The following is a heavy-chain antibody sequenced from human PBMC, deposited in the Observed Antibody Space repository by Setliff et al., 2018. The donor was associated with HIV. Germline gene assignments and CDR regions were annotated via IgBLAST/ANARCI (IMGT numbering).Heavy chain of an antibody. J-gene: IGHJ4*02. CDR3: ARVISGRGRELPDFEY. V-gene: IGHV1-8*02. D-gene: IGHD2-2*01. CDR2: MNPSGAT. Sequence: ASVKVSCKASGYTLTNCDINWVRQANGQGLEWMGWMNPSGATGYAQEFQGRVTMTRDTSISTAYMELSRLRSEDTAVYYCARVISGRGRELPDFEYWGQGTQVTVSS. CDR1: GYTLTNCD.